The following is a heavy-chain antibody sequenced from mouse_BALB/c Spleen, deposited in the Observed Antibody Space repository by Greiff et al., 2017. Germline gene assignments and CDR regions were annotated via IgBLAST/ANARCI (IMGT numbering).Heavy chain of an antibody. CDR3: ARSSSSAWFAY. CDR1: GFTFSSFG. V-gene: IGHV5-17*02. Sequence: EVQGVESGGGLVQPGGSRKLSCAASGFTFSSFGMHWVRQAPEKGLEWVAYISSGSSTIYYADTVKGRFTISRDNPKNTLFLQMTSLRSEDTAMYYCARSSSSAWFAYWGQGTLVTVSA. D-gene: IGHD1-1*01. J-gene: IGHJ3*01. CDR2: ISSGSSTI.